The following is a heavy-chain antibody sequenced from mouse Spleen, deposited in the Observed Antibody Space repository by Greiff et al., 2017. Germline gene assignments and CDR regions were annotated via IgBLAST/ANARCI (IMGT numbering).Heavy chain of an antibody. J-gene: IGHJ4*01. Sequence: DVHLVESGGGLVKPGGSLKLSCAASGFTFSSYAMSWVRQTPEKRLEWVATISDGGSYTYYPDNVKGRFTISRDNAKNNLYLQMSHLKSEDTAMYYCARDNPFYAMDYWGQGTSVTVSS. CDR3: ARDNPFYAMDY. CDR2: ISDGGSYT. V-gene: IGHV5-4*01. CDR1: GFTFSSYA.